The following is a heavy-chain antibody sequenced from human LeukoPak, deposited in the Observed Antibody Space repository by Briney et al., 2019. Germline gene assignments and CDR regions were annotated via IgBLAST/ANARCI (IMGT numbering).Heavy chain of an antibody. Sequence: SETLSLTCTVSGGSISSGGYYWSWIRQHSGKGLEWIGYIYYSGSTYYNPSLKSRVTISVDTSKNQFSLKLSSVTAADTAVYYCARIAAAGINIWFDPWGQGTLVTVSS. D-gene: IGHD6-13*01. CDR2: IYYSGST. V-gene: IGHV4-31*03. CDR3: ARIAAAGINIWFDP. CDR1: GGSISSGGYY. J-gene: IGHJ5*02.